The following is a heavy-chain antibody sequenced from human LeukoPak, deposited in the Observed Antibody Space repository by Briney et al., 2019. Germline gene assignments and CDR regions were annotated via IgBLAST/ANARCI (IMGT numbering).Heavy chain of an antibody. Sequence: AGGSLRLSCAASGFTFSSYAMSWVRQAPGKGLEWVSAISGSGGSTYYADSVKGRFTISRDNSKNTLYLQMNSLRAEDTAVYYCAKDPFKYNYGSGSYYRADWGQGTLVTVSS. CDR2: ISGSGGST. CDR3: AKDPFKYNYGSGSYYRAD. CDR1: GFTFSSYA. V-gene: IGHV3-23*01. D-gene: IGHD3-10*01. J-gene: IGHJ4*02.